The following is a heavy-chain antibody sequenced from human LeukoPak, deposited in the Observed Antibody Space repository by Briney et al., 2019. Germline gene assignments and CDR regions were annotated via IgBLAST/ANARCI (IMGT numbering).Heavy chain of an antibody. CDR2: ISAYNGNT. V-gene: IGHV1-18*01. CDR1: AYTFTSYG. D-gene: IGHD2-2*01. J-gene: IGHJ3*02. CDR3: ARAVVVPAAPGRSHHGYI. Sequence: VASVKVSCKASAYTFTSYGISWVRQAPGQGLEWMGWISAYNGNTNYAQKLQGRVTMTTDTSTSTAYMELRSLRSEDTAVYYCARAVVVPAAPGRSHHGYIWGQGTMVTVSS.